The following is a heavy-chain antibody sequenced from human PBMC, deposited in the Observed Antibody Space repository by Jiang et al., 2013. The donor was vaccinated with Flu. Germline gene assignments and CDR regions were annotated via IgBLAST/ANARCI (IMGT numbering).Heavy chain of an antibody. J-gene: IGHJ4*02. D-gene: IGHD3-10*01. Sequence: GSGLVKPSETLSLNCSVSGGSITGSSYYWGWIRQPPGEGAGMDWGISIIVGGTYYNPSLKSRVTVTVDTSKNQLSLKLNSVTAADTAVYYCTRQGPLSFGERVMDWGQGTPGHRLL. V-gene: IGHV4-39*01. CDR3: TRQGPLSFGERVMD. CDR2: SIIVGGT. CDR1: GGSITGSSYY.